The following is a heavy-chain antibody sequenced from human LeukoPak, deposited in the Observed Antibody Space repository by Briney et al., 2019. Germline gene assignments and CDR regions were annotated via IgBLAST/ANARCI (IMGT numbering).Heavy chain of an antibody. V-gene: IGHV4-39*01. J-gene: IGHJ4*02. CDR2: ISYSGST. CDR1: GGSFSSGTYY. CDR3: ARHRESSGYSPFDY. Sequence: SETLSLACTVSGGSFSSGTYYWGWIRQPPGRGLEWIGSISYSGSTYYIPSLQSRVTISVDTSKNQFSLKLSSVTAADTAVYYCARHRESSGYSPFDYWGQGTLVTVSS. D-gene: IGHD3-22*01.